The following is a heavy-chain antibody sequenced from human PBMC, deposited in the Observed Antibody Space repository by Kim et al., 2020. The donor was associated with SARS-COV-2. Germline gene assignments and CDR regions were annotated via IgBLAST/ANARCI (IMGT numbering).Heavy chain of an antibody. V-gene: IGHV3-15*01. D-gene: IGHD6-19*01. CDR3: TTEVCGSGWYISLVCDAFDI. Sequence: GGSLRLSCAASGFTFSNAWMSWVRQAPGKGLEWVGRIKSKTDGGTTDYAAPVKGRFTISRDDSKNTLYLQMNSLKTEDTAVYYCTTEVCGSGWYISLVCDAFDIWGQGTMVTVSS. J-gene: IGHJ3*02. CDR1: GFTFSNAW. CDR2: IKSKTDGGTT.